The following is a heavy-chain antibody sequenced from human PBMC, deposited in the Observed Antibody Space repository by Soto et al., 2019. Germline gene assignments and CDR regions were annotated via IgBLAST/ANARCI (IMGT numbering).Heavy chain of an antibody. J-gene: IGHJ4*02. CDR2: ISYDGSNK. D-gene: IGHD3-9*01. CDR3: ARDLGRWPYFQFDY. V-gene: IGHV3-30-3*01. CDR1: GFTFSSYA. Sequence: QVQLVESGGGVVQPGRSLRLSCAASGFTFSSYAMHWVRQAPGKGLEWVAVISYDGSNKYYADSVKGRFTISRDNSKNTLYLQMNSLRAEDTAVYYCARDLGRWPYFQFDYWGQGTLVTVSS.